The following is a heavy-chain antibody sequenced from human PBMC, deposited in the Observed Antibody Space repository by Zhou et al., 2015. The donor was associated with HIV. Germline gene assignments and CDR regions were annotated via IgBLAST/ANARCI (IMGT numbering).Heavy chain of an antibody. D-gene: IGHD4-11*01. J-gene: IGHJ6*02. CDR1: GGTFSSYT. V-gene: IGHV1-69*08. CDR3: ARDRGGAYSNYDDGYYYYGMDV. CDR2: IIPILGIA. Sequence: QVQLVQSGAEVKKPGSSVKVSCKASGGTFSSYTISWVRQAPGQGLEWMGRIIPILGIANYAQKFQGRVTITADKSTSTAYMELSSLRSEDTAVYYCARDRGGAYSNYDDGYYYYGMDVWGQGTTVTVSS.